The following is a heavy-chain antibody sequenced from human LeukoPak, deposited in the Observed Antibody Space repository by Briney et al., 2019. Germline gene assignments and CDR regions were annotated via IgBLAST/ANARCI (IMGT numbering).Heavy chain of an antibody. CDR2: ISPYNGNT. CDR3: ARSGSLPFDP. D-gene: IGHD5-12*01. J-gene: IGHJ5*02. Sequence: ASVKVSCKASGYTFTSYGISWVRQAPGQGLEWMGWISPYNGNTNYAQSLQGRVTMTTDTSTSTAYMVLRNLRSDDTAVYYCARSGSLPFDPWGQGTLVIVSS. CDR1: GYTFTSYG. V-gene: IGHV1-18*01.